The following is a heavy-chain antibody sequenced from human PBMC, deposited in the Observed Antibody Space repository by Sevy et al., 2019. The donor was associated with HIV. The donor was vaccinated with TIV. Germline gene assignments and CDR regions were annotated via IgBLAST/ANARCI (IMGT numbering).Heavy chain of an antibody. CDR3: ARTYYDFWSGYRTSVTFDP. CDR1: GYTFTSYG. V-gene: IGHV1-18*01. CDR2: ISAYNGNT. J-gene: IGHJ5*02. Sequence: ASVKVSCKASGYTFTSYGISWVRQAPGQGLEWMGWISAYNGNTNYAQKLQGRVTMTTDTSTSTAYMELRSLRSDDTAVYYCARTYYDFWSGYRTSVTFDPWGQGTLVTVSS. D-gene: IGHD3-3*01.